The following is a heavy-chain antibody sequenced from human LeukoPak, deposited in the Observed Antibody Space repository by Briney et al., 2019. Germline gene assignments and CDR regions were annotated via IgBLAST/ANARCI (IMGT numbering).Heavy chain of an antibody. V-gene: IGHV1-2*02. CDR1: GYTFTGYY. D-gene: IGHD3-22*01. CDR3: ARDPYDSSGYYPEQGWFDP. J-gene: IGHJ5*02. CDR2: INPNSGGT. Sequence: GASVKVSCKASGYTFTGYYMHWVRQAPGQGLEWMGWINPNSGGTNYAQKFQGRVTMTRDTSISTAYMELSRLRSDDTAVYYCARDPYDSSGYYPEQGWFDPWGQGTLVTVSS.